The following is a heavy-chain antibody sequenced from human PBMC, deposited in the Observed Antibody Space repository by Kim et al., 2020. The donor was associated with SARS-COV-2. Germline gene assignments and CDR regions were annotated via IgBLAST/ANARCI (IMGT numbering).Heavy chain of an antibody. CDR2: ISGSGGST. CDR1: GFTFSSYA. J-gene: IGHJ6*02. Sequence: GGSLRLSCAASGFTFSSYAMSWVRQAPGKGLEWVSAISGSGGSTYYADSVKGRFTISRDNSKNTLYLQMNSVRAEDTAVYYCAKVGVADTAMDNYYYYGMDIWGQGTTVTVSS. D-gene: IGHD5-18*01. CDR3: AKVGVADTAMDNYYYYGMDI. V-gene: IGHV3-23*01.